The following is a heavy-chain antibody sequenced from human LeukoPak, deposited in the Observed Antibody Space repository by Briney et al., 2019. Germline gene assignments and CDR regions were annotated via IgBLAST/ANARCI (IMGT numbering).Heavy chain of an antibody. CDR1: GFTFSSYA. V-gene: IGHV3-23*01. CDR2: ISGSGGST. D-gene: IGHD6-13*01. J-gene: IGHJ4*02. Sequence: GGSLRLSCAASGFTFSSYAMSWVRQAPGKGLEWVSAISGSGGSTYYADSVKGRFTISRDNSKNTLYLQMNSLRSEDTAIYYCAKDTDIGAAGYYFDYWGQGTLVTVSS. CDR3: AKDTDIGAAGYYFDY.